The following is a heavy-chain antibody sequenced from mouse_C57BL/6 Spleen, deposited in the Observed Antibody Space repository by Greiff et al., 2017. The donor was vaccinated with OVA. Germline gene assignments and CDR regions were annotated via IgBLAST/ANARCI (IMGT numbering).Heavy chain of an antibody. CDR2: ISNGGGST. D-gene: IGHD1-1*01. Sequence: EVKLVESGGGLVQPGGSLKLSCAASGFTFSDYYMYWVRQTPEKRLEWVAYISNGGGSTYYPDTVKGRFTLSRDNAKNTLYLQMSRLKSEDTAMYYCARGGKVITTVVDLRAMDYWGQGTSVTVSS. CDR1: GFTFSDYY. CDR3: ARGGKVITTVVDLRAMDY. J-gene: IGHJ4*01. V-gene: IGHV5-12*01.